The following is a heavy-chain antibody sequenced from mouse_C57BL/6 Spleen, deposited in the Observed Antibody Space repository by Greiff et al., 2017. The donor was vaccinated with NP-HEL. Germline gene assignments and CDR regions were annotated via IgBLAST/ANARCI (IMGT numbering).Heavy chain of an antibody. V-gene: IGHV1-18*01. CDR1: GYTFTDYN. Sequence: EVKLMESGPELVKPGASVKIPCKASGYTFTDYNMDWVKQSHGKSLEWIGDINPNNGGTIYNQKFKGKATLTVDKSSSTAYMELRSLTSEDTAGYYCARWDDGYYVGGYYAMDYWGQGTSVTVSS. CDR2: INPNNGGT. D-gene: IGHD2-3*01. J-gene: IGHJ4*01. CDR3: ARWDDGYYVGGYYAMDY.